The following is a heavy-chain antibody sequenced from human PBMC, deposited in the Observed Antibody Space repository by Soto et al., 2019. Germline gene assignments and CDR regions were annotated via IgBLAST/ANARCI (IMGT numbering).Heavy chain of an antibody. V-gene: IGHV4-39*01. CDR3: ARRESQAGTFQH. D-gene: IGHD1-1*01. CDR2: IFYSGST. J-gene: IGHJ1*01. CDR1: GGSISSSSFY. Sequence: QLQLQESGPGLVKSSETLSLTCTVSGGSISSSSFYWDWIRQPPGKGLEWIGSIFYSGSTYYNPSLKSRVTISFDTSKIQFSLNLSSVTAADTAFYYCARRESQAGTFQHWGQGTLVTVSS.